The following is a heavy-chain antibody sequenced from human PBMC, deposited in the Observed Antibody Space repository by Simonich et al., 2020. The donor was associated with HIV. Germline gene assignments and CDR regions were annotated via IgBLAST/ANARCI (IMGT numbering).Heavy chain of an antibody. CDR3: AINSSGWIDY. CDR1: GFTFSNDW. D-gene: IGHD6-19*01. CDR2: INRDGSST. V-gene: IGHV3-74*02. Sequence: EVKLVESGGGLVQPGGSLRLSCAASGFTFSNDWMYWVRQAPGKGLVWVSRINRDGSSTNYADSRKGRFTISRDNAKNTLYLQMNNLRDEDTAMYYCAINSSGWIDYWGQGTLVTVSS. J-gene: IGHJ4*02.